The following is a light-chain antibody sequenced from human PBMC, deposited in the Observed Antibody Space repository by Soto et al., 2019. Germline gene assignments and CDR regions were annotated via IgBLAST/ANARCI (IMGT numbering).Light chain of an antibody. J-gene: IGKJ5*01. CDR1: QGISTY. V-gene: IGKV1-9*01. CDR2: AAD. CDR3: HQLKSYPLT. Sequence: DIQLTQSPSFLSASVGDRVTITCRASQGISTYLAWYQQKPGRAPKLLVSAADTLQSGVPSRFSGSGSGTEFTLTINSRQPEDFATYYCHQLKSYPLTFVQGTRLEIK.